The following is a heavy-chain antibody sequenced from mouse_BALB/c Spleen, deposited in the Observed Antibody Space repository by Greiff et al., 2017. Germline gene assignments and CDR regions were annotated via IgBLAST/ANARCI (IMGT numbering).Heavy chain of an antibody. J-gene: IGHJ2*01. V-gene: IGHV1-9*01. CDR2: ILPGSGST. D-gene: IGHD2-12*01. CDR1: GYTFSSYW. CDR3: ALYDVGGSYDFDY. Sequence: VQLQQSGAELMKPGASVKISCKATGYTFSSYWIEWVKQRPGHGLEWIGEILPGSGSTNYNEKFKGKATFTADTSSNAAYMQLSSLTSEDSAVYYCALYDVGGSYDFDYWGQGTTLTVSS.